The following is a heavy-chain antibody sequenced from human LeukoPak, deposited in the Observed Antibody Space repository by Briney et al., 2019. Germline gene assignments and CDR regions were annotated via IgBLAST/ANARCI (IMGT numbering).Heavy chain of an antibody. CDR3: ARLCIVVVPAARPYYYYYMDV. CDR2: MNPNSGNT. V-gene: IGHV1-8*03. CDR1: GYTFTSYD. J-gene: IGHJ6*03. D-gene: IGHD2-2*01. Sequence: ASVKVSCKASGYTFTSYDINWVLQATGQGLEWMGWMNPNSGNTGYAQKFQGRVTITRNTSISTAYMELSSLRSEDTAVYYCARLCIVVVPAARPYYYYYMDVWGKGTTVTVSS.